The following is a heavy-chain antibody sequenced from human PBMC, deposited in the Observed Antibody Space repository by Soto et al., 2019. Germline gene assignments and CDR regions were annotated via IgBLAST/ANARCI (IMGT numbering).Heavy chain of an antibody. D-gene: IGHD3-22*01. CDR2: IVVGSGNT. CDR3: AAEPYYYDSSGYYGY. Sequence: GASVKVSCKASGFTFTSSAVQWVRQARGQRLEWIGWIVVGSGNTNYAQKFQERVTITRDMSTSTAYMELSSLRSEDTAVYYCAAEPYYYDSSGYYGYWGQGTLVTVSS. V-gene: IGHV1-58*01. CDR1: GFTFTSSA. J-gene: IGHJ4*02.